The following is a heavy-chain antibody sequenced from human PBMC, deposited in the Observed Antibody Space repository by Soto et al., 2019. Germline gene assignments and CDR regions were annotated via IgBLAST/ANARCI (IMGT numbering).Heavy chain of an antibody. J-gene: IGHJ4*02. CDR3: SRGGGRGLFDL. D-gene: IGHD2-21*01. Sequence: QVQLVESGGGLVKPGGSLRLSCASSGFTFSDHYMSWIRRSPGKGLEFLSYISPRTTYKNYADSVKGRFTISRDNAKNSLYLQLSSLRAEDTAIYYCSRGGGRGLFDLWGQGTFVTVSS. V-gene: IGHV3-11*06. CDR1: GFTFSDHY. CDR2: ISPRTTYK.